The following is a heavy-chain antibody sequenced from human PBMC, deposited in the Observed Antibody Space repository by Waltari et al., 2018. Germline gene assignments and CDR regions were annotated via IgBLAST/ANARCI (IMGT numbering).Heavy chain of an antibody. V-gene: IGHV3-21*01. CDR2: ITTSSSYI. D-gene: IGHD4-17*01. CDR3: ARGDYSDSYDANYYFDF. CDR1: GLAGGRYY. J-gene: IGHJ4*02. Sequence: DVQLVESGGGLVKPGGAPGLPCGGLGLAGGRYYGGGVRQAPGKGLEWLASITTSSSYIYYADSVKGRFTISRDNARSSLFLQMNTLRGEDTAVYYCARGDYSDSYDANYYFDFWGQGTLVTVSS.